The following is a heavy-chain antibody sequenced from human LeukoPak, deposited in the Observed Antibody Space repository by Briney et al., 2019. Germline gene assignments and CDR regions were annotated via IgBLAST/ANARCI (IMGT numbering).Heavy chain of an antibody. V-gene: IGHV4-4*09. CDR1: GGSISSYY. D-gene: IGHD1-7*01. Sequence: PSETLSLTCTVSGGSISSYYWSWIRQPPGKGLEWIGYIYTSGSTNYNPSLKSRVTISVDTSKSQFSLKLSSVTAADTAVYYCARGNWNYGNWFDSWDQGTLVTVSS. J-gene: IGHJ5*01. CDR2: IYTSGST. CDR3: ARGNWNYGNWFDS.